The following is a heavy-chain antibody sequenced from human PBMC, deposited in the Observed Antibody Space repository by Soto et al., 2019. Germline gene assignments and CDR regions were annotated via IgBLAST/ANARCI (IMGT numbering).Heavy chain of an antibody. CDR1: GYSFTTYW. CDR3: ARHPSYYYGSGSSPKKYYYGMDV. Sequence: GESLKISCKGSGYSFTTYWIGWVRQMPGKGLEGMVIIYPGDSDTRYSPSFQGQVTISADKSINTAYLQWSSLKASDTAMYYCARHPSYYYGSGSSPKKYYYGMDVWGQGTTVTSP. D-gene: IGHD3-10*01. J-gene: IGHJ6*02. V-gene: IGHV5-51*01. CDR2: IYPGDSDT.